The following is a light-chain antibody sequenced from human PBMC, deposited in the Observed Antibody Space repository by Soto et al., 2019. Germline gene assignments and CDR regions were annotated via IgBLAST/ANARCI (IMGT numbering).Light chain of an antibody. J-gene: IGKJ3*01. Sequence: DIQMTQSPSTLSASVGDRVTITCRASQSIGSWLAWYLQKPGKAPKLLIYDVSGLQSGVPSRFSGSGSGTEFTLTISSLQPDDFATYYCQQYNDSPFTFGPGPKVDI. CDR1: QSIGSW. CDR3: QQYNDSPFT. V-gene: IGKV1-5*01. CDR2: DVS.